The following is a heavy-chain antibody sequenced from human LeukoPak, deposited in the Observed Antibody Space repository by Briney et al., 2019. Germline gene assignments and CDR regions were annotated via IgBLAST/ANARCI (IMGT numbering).Heavy chain of an antibody. Sequence: ASVKVSCKGSGYTFTSYDINWVRQATGQGLEWMGWMNPNSGNTGYAQKFQGRVTMTRNTSISTAYMELSSLRSEDTAVYYCARVARITIFGVVIHRHLPYYFDYWGQGTLVTVSS. V-gene: IGHV1-8*01. D-gene: IGHD3-3*01. J-gene: IGHJ4*02. CDR3: ARVARITIFGVVIHRHLPYYFDY. CDR2: MNPNSGNT. CDR1: GYTFTSYD.